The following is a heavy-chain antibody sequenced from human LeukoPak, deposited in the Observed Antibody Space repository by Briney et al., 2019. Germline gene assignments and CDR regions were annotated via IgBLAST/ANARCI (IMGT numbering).Heavy chain of an antibody. V-gene: IGHV3-23*01. CDR2: ISNTGVNT. J-gene: IGHJ4*02. CDR3: AKDESAFVWGSYRSVI. CDR1: GFTFSNYA. Sequence: GGSLRLSCAASGFTFSNYAMTWVRQAPGKGLEWVSAISNTGVNTHYADSLKGRFTISRDNSKNTLYLQMDSLRLEDTAVYYCAKDESAFVWGSYRSVIWGQGTLVTVSS. D-gene: IGHD3-16*02.